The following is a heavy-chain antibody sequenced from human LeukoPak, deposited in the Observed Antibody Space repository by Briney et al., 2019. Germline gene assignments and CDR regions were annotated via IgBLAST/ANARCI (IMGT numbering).Heavy chain of an antibody. V-gene: IGHV4-59*01. J-gene: IGHJ4*02. CDR3: ARGVPEYYDFWSGYFYYFDY. CDR2: IYYSGST. D-gene: IGHD3-3*01. Sequence: PSETLPLTCTVSGGSISSYYWSWIRQPPGKGLEWIGYIYYSGSTNYNPSLKSRVTMSVDTSKNQFSLKLTSVTAADTAVYYCARGVPEYYDFWSGYFYYFDYWGQGTLVTVSS. CDR1: GGSISSYY.